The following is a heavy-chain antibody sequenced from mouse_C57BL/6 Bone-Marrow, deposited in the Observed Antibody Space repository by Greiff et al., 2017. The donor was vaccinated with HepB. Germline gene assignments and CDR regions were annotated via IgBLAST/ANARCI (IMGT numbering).Heavy chain of an antibody. V-gene: IGHV1-19*01. CDR2: INPYNGGT. CDR1: GYTFTDYY. J-gene: IGHJ1*03. Sequence: EVQLQQSGPVLVKPGASVKMSCKASGYTFTDYYMNWVKQSHGKSLEWIGVINPYNGGTSYNQKFKGKATLTVDKSSSTAYMELNSLTSEDSAVYYCARNECYYVAFDVWGTGTTVTVSS. D-gene: IGHD1-1*01. CDR3: ARNECYYVAFDV.